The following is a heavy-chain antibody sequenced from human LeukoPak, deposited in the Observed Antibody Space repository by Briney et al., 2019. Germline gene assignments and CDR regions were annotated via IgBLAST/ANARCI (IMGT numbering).Heavy chain of an antibody. V-gene: IGHV3-30*03. J-gene: IGHJ3*02. Sequence: GGSLRLSCAASGFTFSSYGMHWVRQAPGKGLEWVAVISYDGSNKYYADSVKGRFTISRDNAKNSLYLQMNSLRAEDTAVYYCARAILSSSWYRLADAFDIWGQGTMVTVSS. CDR1: GFTFSSYG. CDR3: ARAILSSSWYRLADAFDI. CDR2: ISYDGSNK. D-gene: IGHD6-13*01.